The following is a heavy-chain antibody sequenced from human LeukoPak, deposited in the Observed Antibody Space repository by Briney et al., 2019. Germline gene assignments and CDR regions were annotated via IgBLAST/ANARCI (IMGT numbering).Heavy chain of an antibody. V-gene: IGHV3-30*18. CDR2: TSFDGSNK. J-gene: IGHJ6*04. Sequence: GRSLRLSCAASGFTFSSYGMHWVRQAPGKGLEWVAVTSFDGSNKYYADSVKGRFTISRDNSKNTLYLQMNSLRAEDTSVYYCAKGLGYDIRGVGYYYYGMDVWGKGTTVTVSS. CDR1: GFTFSSYG. CDR3: AKGLGYDIRGVGYYYYGMDV. D-gene: IGHD5-12*01.